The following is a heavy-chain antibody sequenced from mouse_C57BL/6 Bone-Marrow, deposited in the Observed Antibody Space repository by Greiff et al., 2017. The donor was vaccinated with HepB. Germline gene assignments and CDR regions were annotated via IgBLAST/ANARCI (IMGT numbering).Heavy chain of an antibody. CDR3: ARALTTVVAFDY. CDR2: IYPRSGNT. J-gene: IGHJ2*01. CDR1: GYTFTSYG. V-gene: IGHV1-81*01. D-gene: IGHD1-1*01. Sequence: QVQLKESGAELARPGASVKLSCKASGYTFTSYGISWVKQRTGQGLEWIGEIYPRSGNTYYNEKFKGKATLTADKSSSTAYMELRSLTSEDSAVYFCARALTTVVAFDYWGQGTTLTVSS.